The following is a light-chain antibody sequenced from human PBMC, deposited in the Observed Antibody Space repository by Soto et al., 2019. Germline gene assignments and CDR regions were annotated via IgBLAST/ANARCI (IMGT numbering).Light chain of an antibody. V-gene: IGKV3-11*01. Sequence: EIVLTQSPGTLSLSPGERATLSCRASQSVSSYLAWYQQKPGQAPRLLIYDASNRATGIPARFSGSGSGTDFTLTISSLEPEDFAVYYCQQRSNWPRTFGPGTRLEIK. CDR1: QSVSSY. CDR2: DAS. CDR3: QQRSNWPRT. J-gene: IGKJ5*01.